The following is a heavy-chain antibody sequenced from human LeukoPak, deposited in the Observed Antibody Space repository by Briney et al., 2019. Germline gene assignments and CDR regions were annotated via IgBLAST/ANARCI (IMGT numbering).Heavy chain of an antibody. CDR2: IYYSGSI. D-gene: IGHD3-22*01. CDR1: GGSISGGDYY. J-gene: IGHJ4*02. CDR3: ARENPSGYYNRPIDY. V-gene: IGHV4-61*08. Sequence: SQTLSLTCTVSGGSISGGDYYWSWIRQPPGKGLEWIGDIYYSGSIKYNPSLKSRVTMSVDRSKNQFSLKLSSVTAADTAIYYCARENPSGYYNRPIDYWGQGTLVTVSS.